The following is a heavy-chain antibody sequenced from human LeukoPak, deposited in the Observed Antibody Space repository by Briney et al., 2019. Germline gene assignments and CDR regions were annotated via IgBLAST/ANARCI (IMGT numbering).Heavy chain of an antibody. J-gene: IGHJ4*02. D-gene: IGHD1-26*01. CDR2: IKQDGSEK. CDR1: GFTFSSYW. CDR3: ARVEWELLDSPLYIDY. Sequence: GGSLRPSCAASGFTFSSYWMSWVRQAPGKGLEWVANIKQDGSEKYYVDSVKGRFTISRDNAKNSLYLQMNSLRAEDTAVYYCARVEWELLDSPLYIDYWGQGTLVTVSS. V-gene: IGHV3-7*01.